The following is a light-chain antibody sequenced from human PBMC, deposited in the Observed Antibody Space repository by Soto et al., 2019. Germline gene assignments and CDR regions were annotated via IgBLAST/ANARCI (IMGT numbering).Light chain of an antibody. CDR2: GAS. V-gene: IGKV3-20*01. CDR1: QSVSSSY. CDR3: QQYCSSPLT. Sequence: EIVLTQSPGTLSLSPGERATLSCRASQSVSSSYLAWYQQKPGQAPRVLIYGASSRATGIPDRFSGSGSGTDFTLTISRLEPEDFAVYYCQQYCSSPLTFGGGTKVEIK. J-gene: IGKJ4*01.